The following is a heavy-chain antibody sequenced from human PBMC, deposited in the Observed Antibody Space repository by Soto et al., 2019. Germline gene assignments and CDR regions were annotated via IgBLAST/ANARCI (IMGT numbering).Heavy chain of an antibody. V-gene: IGHV1-18*04. D-gene: IGHD1-7*01. CDR1: GYTFTSYC. J-gene: IGHJ4*02. CDR3: AKDRVGGTFYTPLGF. Sequence: ASLKVSCKASGYTFTSYCISWVRQAPVQGLEWMGWISAYNGNTNYAQKLQGRFTISRDNSKNTLFLHLNTLKPEDTAVYHCAKDRVGGTFYTPLGFWGQGTLVTVSS. CDR2: ISAYNGNT.